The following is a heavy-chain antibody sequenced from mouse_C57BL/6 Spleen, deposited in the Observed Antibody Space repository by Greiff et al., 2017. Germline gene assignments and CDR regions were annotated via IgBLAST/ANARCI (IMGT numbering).Heavy chain of an antibody. CDR2: ISDGGSYT. CDR3: ARDGYYDDDGFAY. V-gene: IGHV5-4*01. J-gene: IGHJ3*01. CDR1: GFTFTSYA. D-gene: IGHD2-4*01. Sequence: EVKLMESGGGLVKPGASLKLSCAASGFTFTSYAMSWVRQTPGQRLEWVATISDGGSYTYYPDNVKGRFTISRDNAENNLYLQMSHLKSEDTAVDYCARDGYYDDDGFAYWGQGTLVTVSA.